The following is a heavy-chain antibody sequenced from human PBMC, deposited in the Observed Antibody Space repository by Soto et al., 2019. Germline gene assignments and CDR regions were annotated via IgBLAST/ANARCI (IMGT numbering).Heavy chain of an antibody. J-gene: IGHJ3*01. CDR2: FVPLPGTT. CDR3: ASGVGGLGGSSGWPDYAFDV. Sequence: QVQLVQSGAAVRKPGSSVKVSCKASGGTFTKYAITWVRQAPRQGLEWMGGFVPLPGTTNYAQKCRGRVTISADESTSTAYLELSSLRSEDTAVYYCASGVGGLGGSSGWPDYAFDVWGQGTMVIVSS. V-gene: IGHV1-69*01. D-gene: IGHD6-19*01. CDR1: GGTFTKYA.